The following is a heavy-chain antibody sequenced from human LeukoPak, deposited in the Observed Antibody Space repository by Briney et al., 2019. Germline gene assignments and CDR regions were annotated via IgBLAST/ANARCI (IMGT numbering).Heavy chain of an antibody. CDR3: AKDLTTVTSQGDF. Sequence: GGSLRLSCAASGLTFSSYGMHWVRQAPGKGLEWVAFIRYDGSDKYYADSVKGRFTISRDNSKNTLYLQMNRLRAEDTAVYYCAKDLTTVTSQGDFWGQGTLLTVSS. CDR1: GLTFSSYG. J-gene: IGHJ4*02. CDR2: IRYDGSDK. V-gene: IGHV3-30*02. D-gene: IGHD4-17*01.